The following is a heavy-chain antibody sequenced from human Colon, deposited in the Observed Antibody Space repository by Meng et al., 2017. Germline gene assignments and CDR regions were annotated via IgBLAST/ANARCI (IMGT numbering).Heavy chain of an antibody. CDR3: ARVYISTTGKGMDV. CDR2: ISRDSTK. J-gene: IGHJ6*02. D-gene: IGHD1-1*01. Sequence: GGSLRLSCAASGFTFGTYEMNWVRQAPGKGLEWVSYISRDSTKYYEDSVKGRFTISRDNAKKSLYLEMISLRAEDTAAYYCARVYISTTGKGMDVWGQGTTVTVSS. V-gene: IGHV3-48*03. CDR1: GFTFGTYE.